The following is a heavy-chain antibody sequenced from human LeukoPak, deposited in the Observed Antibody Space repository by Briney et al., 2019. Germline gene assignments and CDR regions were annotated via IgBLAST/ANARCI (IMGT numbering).Heavy chain of an antibody. D-gene: IGHD4-17*01. CDR2: INPNSGGT. Sequence: VASVKVSCKASGYTFAGYYMHWVRQAPGQGLEWMGWINPNSGGTNYAQKFQGRVTMTRDTSISTAYMELSRLRSDDTAVYYCARISTTVTTDYWGQGTLVTVSS. V-gene: IGHV1-2*02. CDR3: ARISTTVTTDY. J-gene: IGHJ4*02. CDR1: GYTFAGYY.